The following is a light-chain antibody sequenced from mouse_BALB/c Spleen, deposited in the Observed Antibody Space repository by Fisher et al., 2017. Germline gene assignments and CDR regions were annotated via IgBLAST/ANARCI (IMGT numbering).Light chain of an antibody. CDR1: SSVSSSY. J-gene: IGKJ5*01. CDR2: DTS. Sequence: IVMTQTPAIMSASLGERVTMTCTASSSVSSSYLHWYQQKPGSSPKLWIYDTSKLASGVPGRFSGSGSGTSYSLTISSMEAEDAATYYCQQWSSYPLTFGAGTKLELK. CDR3: QQWSSYPLT. V-gene: IGKV4-74*01.